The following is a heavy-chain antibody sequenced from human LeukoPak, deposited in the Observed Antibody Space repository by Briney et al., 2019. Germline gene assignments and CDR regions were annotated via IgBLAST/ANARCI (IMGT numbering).Heavy chain of an antibody. D-gene: IGHD6-19*01. CDR1: GFTFSSYS. Sequence: GGSLRLSCAASGFTFSSYSMNWVRQAPGQGLEWVSYISSSSSTINYADSVKGRFTISGDNAKNSLYLQMNSLRAEDTAVYYCARDTGYTSGWYSLDYFDYWGQGTLVTVSS. V-gene: IGHV3-48*01. CDR3: ARDTGYTSGWYSLDYFDY. J-gene: IGHJ4*02. CDR2: ISSSSSTI.